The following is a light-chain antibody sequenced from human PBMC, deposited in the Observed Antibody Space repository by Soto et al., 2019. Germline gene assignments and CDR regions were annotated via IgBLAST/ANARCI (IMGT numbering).Light chain of an antibody. Sequence: DLQMTQSPSSVSASVGDRITITCRASQTISSWLAWYQQKPGTAPKLLIFAASSLQTGVPSRFSGGGSGTDFTLTINSLQPEDFATYYCQQANSFPPTFGGGTKVEIK. J-gene: IGKJ4*01. V-gene: IGKV1-12*01. CDR3: QQANSFPPT. CDR1: QTISSW. CDR2: AAS.